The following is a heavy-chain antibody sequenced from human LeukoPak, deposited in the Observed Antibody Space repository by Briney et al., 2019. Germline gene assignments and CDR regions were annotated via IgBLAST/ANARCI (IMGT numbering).Heavy chain of an antibody. Sequence: ASVKVSCKASGYTFTSYYMHWVRQAPGQGLEWMGIINPSGGSTSYAQEFQGRVTMTRDTSTSTVYMELSSLRSEDTAVYYCARGAEMATIDDDAFDIWGQGTMVTVSS. CDR2: INPSGGST. CDR3: ARGAEMATIDDDAFDI. V-gene: IGHV1-46*01. CDR1: GYTFTSYY. J-gene: IGHJ3*02. D-gene: IGHD5-24*01.